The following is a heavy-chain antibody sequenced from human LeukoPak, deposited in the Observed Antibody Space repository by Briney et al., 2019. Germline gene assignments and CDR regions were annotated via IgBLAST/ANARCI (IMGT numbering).Heavy chain of an antibody. D-gene: IGHD5-12*01. Sequence: GGSLRLSCAASGFSLSSYSMDWFRQTPGKGLEWVSYISSSSSTIYYADSVKGRFTISRDNAKNSLYLQMNSLRAEDTAVYYCAREAAGLIVATIDPYNWFDPWGQGTLVTVSS. CDR3: AREAAGLIVATIDPYNWFDP. CDR2: ISSSSSTI. J-gene: IGHJ5*02. CDR1: GFSLSSYS. V-gene: IGHV3-48*01.